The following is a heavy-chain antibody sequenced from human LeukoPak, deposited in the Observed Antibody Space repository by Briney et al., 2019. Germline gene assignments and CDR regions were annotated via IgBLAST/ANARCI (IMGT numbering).Heavy chain of an antibody. D-gene: IGHD2-2*01. J-gene: IGHJ5*02. CDR2: IYHSGST. Sequence: SETLSLTCALSGGSISSNNWWSGVRQPPGKGLEWIGEIYHSGSTNYNPSLKSRVTISVDESKNQFSLKLSSVTAADTAVYYCARDPAQERYCRSTSCQEGWFDPWGQGTLVTVSS. CDR1: GGSISSNNW. V-gene: IGHV4-4*02. CDR3: ARDPAQERYCRSTSCQEGWFDP.